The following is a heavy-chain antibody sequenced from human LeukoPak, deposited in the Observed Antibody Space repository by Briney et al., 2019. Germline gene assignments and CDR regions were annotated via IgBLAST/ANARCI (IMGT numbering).Heavy chain of an antibody. CDR3: ARGTKGYCSGGSCYSWVKPRVKGWFDP. V-gene: IGHV4-34*01. D-gene: IGHD2-15*01. CDR2: INHSGST. CDR1: GGSFSGYY. J-gene: IGHJ5*02. Sequence: SETLSLTCAVYGGSFSGYYWSWIRLPPGKGLEWIGEINHSGSTNYNPSLKSRVTISVDTSKNQFSLKLSSVTAADTAVYYCARGTKGYCSGGSCYSWVKPRVKGWFDPWGQGTLVTVSS.